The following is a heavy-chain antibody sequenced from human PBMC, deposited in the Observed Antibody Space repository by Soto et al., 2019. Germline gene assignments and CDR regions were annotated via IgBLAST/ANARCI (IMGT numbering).Heavy chain of an antibody. J-gene: IGHJ6*02. V-gene: IGHV4-59*03. Sequence: CSVGDGCSRSCCWNRIKKNPGEGLEWIGCICNSGTTNYNPSLKSRVAISIDTQKNQFSLQLSSVTVADTAFYYCGCGGSIVVTPRRGMDVSGQRTTASVPS. CDR3: GCGGSIVVTPRRGMDV. CDR1: DGCSRSCC. CDR2: ICNSGTT. D-gene: IGHD2-2*01.